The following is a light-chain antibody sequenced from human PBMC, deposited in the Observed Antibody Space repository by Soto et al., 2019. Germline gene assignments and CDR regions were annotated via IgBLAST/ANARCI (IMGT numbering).Light chain of an antibody. Sequence: DLQMTQSPSTLSASVGDRVTITCRASQSISSWLAWYQQKPGKAPKLLIYKASSLESGVPSKFSGSGSGTEFTLTIRSLQPDDFATYYCQQYNSYPLTFGGGTKVDIK. CDR1: QSISSW. CDR3: QQYNSYPLT. CDR2: KAS. J-gene: IGKJ4*01. V-gene: IGKV1-5*03.